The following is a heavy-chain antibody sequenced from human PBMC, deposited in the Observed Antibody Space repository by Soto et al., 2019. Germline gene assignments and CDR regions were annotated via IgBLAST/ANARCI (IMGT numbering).Heavy chain of an antibody. V-gene: IGHV1-69*13. CDR3: ARGSIPGATRVGYDY. D-gene: IGHD1-26*01. CDR1: GGTFSSYA. Sequence: ASVKVSCKASGGTFSSYAISWVRQAPGQGLEWMGGIIPIFGTANYAQKFQGRVTITADESTSPAYMALSSLRSAATAVYYCARGSIPGATRVGYDYWGHGTLVTVSS. J-gene: IGHJ4*01. CDR2: IIPIFGTA.